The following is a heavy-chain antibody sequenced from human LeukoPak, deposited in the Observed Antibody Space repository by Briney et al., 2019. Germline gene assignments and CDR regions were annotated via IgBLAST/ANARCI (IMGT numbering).Heavy chain of an antibody. D-gene: IGHD3-22*01. V-gene: IGHV3-20*04. CDR3: ARATYYYDSSGYYPH. CDR1: GFTFGDYG. Sequence: GGSLRLSCAASGFTFGDYGMSWLRQVPGKGLEWVSGINWNGGSTGYADCVKAPFTISRDNAKHSLYLQMNSLRAEDTALYYCARATYYYDSSGYYPHWGQGTLVTVSS. CDR2: INWNGGST. J-gene: IGHJ4*02.